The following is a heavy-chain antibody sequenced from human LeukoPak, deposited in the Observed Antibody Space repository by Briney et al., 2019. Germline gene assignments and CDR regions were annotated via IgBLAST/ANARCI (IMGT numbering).Heavy chain of an antibody. CDR1: GFTFNSYW. J-gene: IGHJ5*02. D-gene: IGHD3-3*01. Sequence: GGSLRLSCAASGFTFNSYWMSWVRQAPRMGLEWVAHVSPDGSDKYYVDSVKGRFTISRDNGKNSLSLQMNTLRAEDTAIYYCFASSSGHNPWGQGTLVTVSS. V-gene: IGHV3-7*01. CDR2: VSPDGSDK. CDR3: FASSSGHNP.